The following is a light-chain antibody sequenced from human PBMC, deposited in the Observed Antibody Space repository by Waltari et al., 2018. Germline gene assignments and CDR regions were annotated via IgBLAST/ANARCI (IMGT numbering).Light chain of an antibody. J-gene: IGKJ1*01. CDR3: QQYGDSPET. CDR2: DAS. Sequence: EIVLTQSPATLSLSPGERATLSCRASQTVTSSYLAWYQQKPGLAPRLLIYDASNRATGIPDRFSGSGSRTDFTLTISTLEPEDFAVYYCQQYGDSPETFGPGTQVEIK. V-gene: IGKV3D-20*01. CDR1: QTVTSSY.